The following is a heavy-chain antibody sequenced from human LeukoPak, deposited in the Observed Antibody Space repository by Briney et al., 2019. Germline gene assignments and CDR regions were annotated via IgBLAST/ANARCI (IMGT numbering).Heavy chain of an antibody. CDR1: GGSISSYY. V-gene: IGHV4-59*01. J-gene: IGHJ6*02. D-gene: IGHD3-22*01. Sequence: SETLSLTCTVSGGSISSYYWSWIRQPPGKGLEWIGYIYYSGSTNYNPSLKSRVTISVDTSKNQFSLKLSSVTAADTAVYYCASSSVGYYYYGMDVWGQGTTVTVSS. CDR2: IYYSGST. CDR3: ASSSVGYYYYGMDV.